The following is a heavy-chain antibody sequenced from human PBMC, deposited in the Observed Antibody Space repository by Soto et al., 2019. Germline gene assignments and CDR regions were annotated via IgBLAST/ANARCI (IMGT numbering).Heavy chain of an antibody. CDR2: VSWNGSRT. J-gene: IGHJ4*02. Sequence: GGSLRLSCAASGFTFSNSDMNWVHQAPGKGLEWVSGVSWNGSRTHYADSVKGRFIISRDNSRNTLYLQTNSLRAEDTAARYAGRCSGGSCSPTAHSFDYWGQGTLVTVSS. D-gene: IGHD2-15*01. CDR3: GRCSGGSCSPTAHSFDY. CDR1: GFTFSNSD. V-gene: IGHV3-35*01.